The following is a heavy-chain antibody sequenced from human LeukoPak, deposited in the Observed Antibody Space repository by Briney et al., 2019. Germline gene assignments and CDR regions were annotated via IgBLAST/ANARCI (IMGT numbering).Heavy chain of an antibody. CDR1: GGSISSGGYY. CDR3: ARASDDILTGGSDY. J-gene: IGHJ4*02. D-gene: IGHD3-9*01. V-gene: IGHV4-31*03. Sequence: SQTLSLTCTVSGGSISSGGYYWSWARQHPGKGLEWIGYIYYSGSTHYNPSLKSRVTISVDTSKNQFSLKLSSVTAADTAVYYCARASDDILTGGSDYWGQGTLVTVSS. CDR2: IYYSGST.